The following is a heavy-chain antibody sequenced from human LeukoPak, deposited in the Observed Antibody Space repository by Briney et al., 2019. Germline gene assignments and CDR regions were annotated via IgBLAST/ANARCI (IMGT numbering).Heavy chain of an antibody. J-gene: IGHJ4*02. V-gene: IGHV3-7*01. CDR2: IKQDGSEK. Sequence: LSGVSLRLSCATSGFTFSSYAVSWVRQAPGKGLEWVANIKQDGSEKYYVDSVKGRFTISRDNAKNSMFLQMNSLRAEDTAVYYCAREMGYDLRFGGQGTLVTVSS. CDR3: AREMGYDLRF. CDR1: GFTFSSYA. D-gene: IGHD3-3*01.